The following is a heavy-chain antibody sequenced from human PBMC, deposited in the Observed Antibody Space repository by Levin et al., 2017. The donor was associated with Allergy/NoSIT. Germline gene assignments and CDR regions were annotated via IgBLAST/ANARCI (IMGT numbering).Heavy chain of an antibody. CDR3: ARLDRGVFPFDF. D-gene: IGHD3-16*01. Sequence: GGSLRLSCAASGFTFNLYTMHWVRQAPGKGPEWVALTSFDGSEQHYADSVKGRFTISRDNSKDSLYLQMNNLTHDDTAFYYCARLDRGVFPFDFWGQGTLVTVSS. J-gene: IGHJ4*02. V-gene: IGHV3-30*04. CDR1: GFTFNLYT. CDR2: TSFDGSEQ.